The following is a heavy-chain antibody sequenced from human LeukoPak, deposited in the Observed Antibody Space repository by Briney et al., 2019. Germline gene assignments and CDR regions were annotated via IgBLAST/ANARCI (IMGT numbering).Heavy chain of an antibody. D-gene: IGHD6-13*01. CDR3: ARFKRYSSSWYPRDYYGMDV. CDR2: ISGSGGST. Sequence: GGSLRLSCAASGFTFSSYAMSWVRQAPGKGLEWVSAISGSGGSTYYADSVKGRFTISRDNSKNTLYLQMNSLRAGDTAVYYCARFKRYSSSWYPRDYYGMDVWGQGTTVTVSS. J-gene: IGHJ6*02. CDR1: GFTFSSYA. V-gene: IGHV3-23*01.